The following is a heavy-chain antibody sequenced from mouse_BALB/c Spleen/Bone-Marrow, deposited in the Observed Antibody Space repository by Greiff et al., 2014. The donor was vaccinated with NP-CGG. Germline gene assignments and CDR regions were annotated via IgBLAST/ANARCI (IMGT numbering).Heavy chain of an antibody. CDR3: AIYYGNYYAMDY. CDR2: IDPANGNT. D-gene: IGHD2-1*01. J-gene: IGHJ4*01. Sequence: EVKLMESGAELVKPGASVKLSCTASGFNIKDTYMHWVKQRPERGLEWIGRIDPANGNTKYDPKFQGKATITADTSSNTAYLQLSSLTSEDTAVYYCAIYYGNYYAMDYWGQGTSVTVSS. CDR1: GFNIKDTY. V-gene: IGHV14-3*02.